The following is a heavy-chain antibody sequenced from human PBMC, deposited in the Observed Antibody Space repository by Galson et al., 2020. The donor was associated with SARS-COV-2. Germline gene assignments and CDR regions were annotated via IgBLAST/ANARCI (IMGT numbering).Heavy chain of an antibody. CDR3: ARDCNDYYDFWSGYGPRGWFDP. CDR2: IYYSGST. V-gene: IGHV4-39*07. CDR1: GGSISSSSYY. D-gene: IGHD3-3*01. J-gene: IGHJ5*02. Sequence: SETLSLTCTVSGGSISSSSYYWGWIRQPPGKGLEWIGSIYYSGSTYYNPSLKSRVTISVDTSKNQFSLKLSSVTAADTAVYYCARDCNDYYDFWSGYGPRGWFDPWGQGTLVTVSS.